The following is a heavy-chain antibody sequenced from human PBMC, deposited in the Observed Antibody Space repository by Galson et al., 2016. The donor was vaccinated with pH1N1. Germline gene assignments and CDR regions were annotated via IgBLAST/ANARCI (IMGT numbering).Heavy chain of an antibody. V-gene: IGHV7-4-1*04. Sequence: SVKVSCKASGYTFTSNAMNWVRQAPGQGLEWMGWINTNTGNPTYAQGFTGRFVFSLDTSVSMAYLQISSLKAEDTAVYYCARSYCSSTSCYGGSYYYYGMDVWGQGTTVTVFS. CDR3: ARSYCSSTSCYGGSYYYYGMDV. J-gene: IGHJ6*02. CDR1: GYTFTSNA. D-gene: IGHD2-2*01. CDR2: INTNTGNP.